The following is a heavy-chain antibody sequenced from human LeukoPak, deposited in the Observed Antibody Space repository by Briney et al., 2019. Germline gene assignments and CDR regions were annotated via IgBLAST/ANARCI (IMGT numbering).Heavy chain of an antibody. Sequence: KSSETLSLTCAVSGGSISTYYWSWIRQPPGKGLEWIGYIYYSGSTNYNPSLKSRVTISVDTSKNQFSLKLSSVTAADTAVYYCARDAYYYGMDVWGQGTTVTVSS. CDR1: GGSISTYY. CDR2: IYYSGST. CDR3: ARDAYYYGMDV. J-gene: IGHJ6*02. V-gene: IGHV4-59*12.